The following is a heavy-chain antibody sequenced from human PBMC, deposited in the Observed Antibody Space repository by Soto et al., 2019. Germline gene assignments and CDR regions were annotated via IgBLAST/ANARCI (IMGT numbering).Heavy chain of an antibody. CDR2: MNPGSGKT. CDR1: GYTFINFD. CDR3: ARVASAGTLNWFDP. D-gene: IGHD6-13*01. Sequence: ASVKVSCKASGYTFINFDISWVRQAAGQGLEWLGWMNPGSGKTGYASKFQGRVAMTRDASTGTSHLELSSLTSDDTAVYYCARVASAGTLNWFDPWGQGTLVTVS. V-gene: IGHV1-8*02. J-gene: IGHJ5*02.